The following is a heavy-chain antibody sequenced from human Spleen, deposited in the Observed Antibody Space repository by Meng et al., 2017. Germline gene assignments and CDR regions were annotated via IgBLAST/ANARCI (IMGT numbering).Heavy chain of an antibody. V-gene: IGHV3-23*01. Sequence: ETLSLTCAASGFTFSTYAMSWVRQAPGKGLAWVSGISGSGGTTYFADSVKGRFTISRDNSKNTLYLQMNSLRGEDTAVYYCAKRASYYYGSENNWFDPWGQGTLVTVSS. CDR1: GFTFSTYA. CDR2: ISGSGGTT. D-gene: IGHD3-10*01. CDR3: AKRASYYYGSENNWFDP. J-gene: IGHJ5*02.